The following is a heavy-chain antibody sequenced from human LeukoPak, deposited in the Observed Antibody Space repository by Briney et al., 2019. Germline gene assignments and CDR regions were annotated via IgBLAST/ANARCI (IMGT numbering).Heavy chain of an antibody. J-gene: IGHJ5*02. V-gene: IGHV3-23*01. CDR1: GFSFSSFA. Sequence: QTGGSLRLSCAASGFSFSSFAMTWVRQALGKGLEWVSSITGGHYATYNTDSVKGRFTISRDNAKNTLYLQMNSLRADDTAIYYCTKDPNGDYIGAFDPWGQGTLVTVSS. CDR2: ITGGHYAT. D-gene: IGHD4-17*01. CDR3: TKDPNGDYIGAFDP.